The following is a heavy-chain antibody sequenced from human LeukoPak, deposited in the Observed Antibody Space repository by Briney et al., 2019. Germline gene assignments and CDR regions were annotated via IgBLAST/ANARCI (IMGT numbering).Heavy chain of an antibody. CDR3: ARGEGVLMVYAIGFDY. D-gene: IGHD2-8*01. V-gene: IGHV4-39*07. CDR2: IYYSGST. CDR1: GGSISSSSYY. Sequence: SETLSLTCTVSGGSISSSSYYWGWIRQPPGKGLEWIGSIYYSGSTYYNPSLKSRVTISVDTSKNQFSLKLSSVTAADTAVYYCARGEGVLMVYAIGFDYWGQGTLVTVSS. J-gene: IGHJ4*02.